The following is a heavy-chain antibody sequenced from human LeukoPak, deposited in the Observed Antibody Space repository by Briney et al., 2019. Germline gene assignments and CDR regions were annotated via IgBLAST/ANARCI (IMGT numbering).Heavy chain of an antibody. J-gene: IGHJ4*01. CDR1: GFTLSNSA. Sequence: PGGSLRLSCVVSGFTLSNSAMTWVRQAPGKGLEWVAIIGDSDTSTNYPDSVRGRFIISRDNSKDTLHLQMDSLRVEDTAVYYCAKGPTLTSFGSWGQGTLVTVYS. CDR3: AKGPTLTSFGS. CDR2: IGDSDTST. V-gene: IGHV3-23*05. D-gene: IGHD4-17*01.